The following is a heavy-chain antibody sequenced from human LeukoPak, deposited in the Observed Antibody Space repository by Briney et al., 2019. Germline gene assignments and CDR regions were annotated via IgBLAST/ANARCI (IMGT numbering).Heavy chain of an antibody. CDR1: GGSINTYY. J-gene: IGHJ4*02. CDR2: ISYSGST. CDR3: ARSVYYCGPDDY. D-gene: IGHD3-10*01. Sequence: SETLSLTCTVSGGSINTYYWSWIRQPPGKGLEWIGHISYSGSTNYNPSLKSRVTISADTSKNQFSLRLSSVTAADTAVYYCARSVYYCGPDDYWGQGTLVTVSS. V-gene: IGHV4-59*08.